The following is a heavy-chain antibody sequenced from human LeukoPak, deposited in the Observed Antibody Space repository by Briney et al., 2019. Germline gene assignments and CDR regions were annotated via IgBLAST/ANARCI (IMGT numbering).Heavy chain of an antibody. V-gene: IGHV1-46*01. CDR3: ARDRAFEWELLGGMDV. D-gene: IGHD1-26*01. CDR1: GYTFTSYY. CDR2: INPSGGST. J-gene: IGHJ6*02. Sequence: ASVKVSSKASGYTFTSYYMHWVRQAPGQGLEWMGIINPSGGSTSYAQKFQGRVTMTRDTSTSTVYMELSSLRSEDTAVYYCARDRAFEWELLGGMDVWGQGTTVTVSS.